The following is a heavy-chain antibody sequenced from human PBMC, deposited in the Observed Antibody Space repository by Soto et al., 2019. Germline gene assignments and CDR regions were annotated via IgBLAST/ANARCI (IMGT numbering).Heavy chain of an antibody. CDR3: AADYGDTDYDY. V-gene: IGHV1-58*01. J-gene: IGHJ4*02. CDR1: GFTFTSSA. D-gene: IGHD4-17*01. Sequence: GASVKVSCKASGFTFTSSAGQWVRQARKQRLEWIGWIVVGSGNTNYAQKFQERVTITRDMSTSTAYMELSSLRSEDTAVYYCAADYGDTDYDYWVQGTLVTVSS. CDR2: IVVGSGNT.